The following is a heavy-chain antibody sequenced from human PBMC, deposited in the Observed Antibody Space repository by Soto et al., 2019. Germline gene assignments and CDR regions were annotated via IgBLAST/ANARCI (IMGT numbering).Heavy chain of an antibody. D-gene: IGHD6-13*01. CDR1: GGSLGSSSYY. CDR2: IYYSGNT. J-gene: IGHJ4*02. Sequence: SETLSLTCNVSGGSLGSSSYYWGWIRQPPGKGLEWIGNIYYSGNTFYNPSLKSRVTISVDTSKNQFYLHLSSVTAADTAIFYCASIAAPGTTHFDFWGQGTLVTVSS. V-gene: IGHV4-39*01. CDR3: ASIAAPGTTHFDF.